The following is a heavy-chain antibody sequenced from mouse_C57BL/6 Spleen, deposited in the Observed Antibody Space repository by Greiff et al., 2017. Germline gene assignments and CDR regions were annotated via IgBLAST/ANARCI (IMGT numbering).Heavy chain of an antibody. D-gene: IGHD2-5*01. CDR1: GFTFSDYG. V-gene: IGHV5-17*01. CDR3: AKRPYSNYYWYFDV. J-gene: IGHJ1*03. Sequence: DVKLVESGGGLVKPGGSLKLSCAASGFTFSDYGMHWVRQAPEKGLEWVAYISSGSSTIYYADTVKGRFTISRDNAKNTLFLQMTSLRSEDTAMYYCAKRPYSNYYWYFDVWGTGTTVTVSA. CDR2: ISSGSSTI.